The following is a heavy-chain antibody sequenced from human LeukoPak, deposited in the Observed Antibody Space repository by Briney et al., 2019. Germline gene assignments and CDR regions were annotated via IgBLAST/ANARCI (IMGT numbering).Heavy chain of an antibody. D-gene: IGHD2-15*01. V-gene: IGHV4-59*11. CDR2: ITNSGST. CDR1: GVTISSHY. Sequence: SETLSLTCTVSGVTISSHYRSWIRQPPGKGLEWIGYITNSGSTNYNPSLKSRVTISVDTSRNQVSLKLSSVTAADTALYYCARDVVAFDIWGQGTMVTVSS. CDR3: ARDVVAFDI. J-gene: IGHJ3*02.